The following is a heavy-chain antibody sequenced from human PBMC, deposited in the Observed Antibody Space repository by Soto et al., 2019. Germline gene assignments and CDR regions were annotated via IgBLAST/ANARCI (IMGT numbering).Heavy chain of an antibody. V-gene: IGHV3-30*18. CDR2: ISYDGSNK. D-gene: IGHD6-6*01. CDR3: AKIAARQGEIDY. J-gene: IGHJ4*02. Sequence: GGSLRLSCAASGFTFSSYGMHWVRQAPGKGLEWVAVISYDGSNKYYADSVKGRFTISRDNSKNTLYLQMNSLRAEDTAVYYCAKIAARQGEIDYWGQGTLVTVS. CDR1: GFTFSSYG.